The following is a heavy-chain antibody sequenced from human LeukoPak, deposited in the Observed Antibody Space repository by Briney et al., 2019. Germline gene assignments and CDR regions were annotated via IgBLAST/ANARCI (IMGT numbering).Heavy chain of an antibody. Sequence: ASVKVSCKASGYTFSSFGISWLRQAPGQGLEWMGWISAYNGKTNSAQKFQGRVTMTTDTSTSTLYMEVRSLRSDDTAVYYCARDHVHKSVDYWGQGTLVTVSS. CDR3: ARDHVHKSVDY. V-gene: IGHV1-18*01. J-gene: IGHJ4*02. CDR1: GYTFSSFG. D-gene: IGHD2-21*01. CDR2: ISAYNGKT.